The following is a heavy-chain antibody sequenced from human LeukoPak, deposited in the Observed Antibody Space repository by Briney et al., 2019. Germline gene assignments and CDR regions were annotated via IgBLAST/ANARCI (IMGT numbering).Heavy chain of an antibody. CDR2: ISVYNGDT. Sequence: ASVTVSYTPSVYTFRTFGINWVRQAPGQGLEGMGWISVYNGDTKYAQKFQGRVTMTTDTSTNTTYMEVRSLTFDDTAVYYCARDHMAARPGWFDAWGQGTLVTVSA. CDR1: VYTFRTFG. V-gene: IGHV1-18*01. J-gene: IGHJ5*02. D-gene: IGHD6-6*01. CDR3: ARDHMAARPGWFDA.